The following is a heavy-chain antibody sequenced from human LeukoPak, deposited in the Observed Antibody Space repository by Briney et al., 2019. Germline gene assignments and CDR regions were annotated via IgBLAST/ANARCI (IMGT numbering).Heavy chain of an antibody. CDR3: ARDRTGTYREVAY. D-gene: IGHD3/OR15-3a*01. Sequence: GGSLRLSCAASGFTFSSYWMNWVRQAPGKGLEWVANIKPDGSEIYYVDSVEGRFTISRDNAKNSLYLQMNSLTAGDTAVYYCARDRTGTYREVAYWGQGTLVTVSS. CDR2: IKPDGSEI. V-gene: IGHV3-7*01. CDR1: GFTFSSYW. J-gene: IGHJ4*02.